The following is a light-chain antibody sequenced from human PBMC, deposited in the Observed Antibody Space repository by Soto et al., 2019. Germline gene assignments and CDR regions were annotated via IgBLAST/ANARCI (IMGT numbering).Light chain of an antibody. Sequence: DIQLTQSPSFLSASVGDRVTITCRASQVISSSLAWYQQKPGKAPKLLIYGSSSLQGGVPSRFSGSASGTEFTLTVSSLQPEDFATYYCKQVNSHPSFTFGPGTKVDIK. J-gene: IGKJ3*01. CDR1: QVISSS. CDR2: GSS. V-gene: IGKV1-9*01. CDR3: KQVNSHPSFT.